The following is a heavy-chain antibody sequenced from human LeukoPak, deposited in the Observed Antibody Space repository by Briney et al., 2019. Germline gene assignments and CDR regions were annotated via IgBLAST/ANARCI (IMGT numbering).Heavy chain of an antibody. D-gene: IGHD3-10*01. V-gene: IGHV1-8*01. CDR3: ARWGDNFGSGSYTLYYYYMDV. Sequence: GASVKVSFKASGYTFSNYDINWVRQATGQGREWMGWMNPNTGNTGYAQKFQGRVSMTRNTSTSTAYMELSSLRSEDTAVYYCARWGDNFGSGSYTLYYYYMDVWGKGTTVTVSS. J-gene: IGHJ6*03. CDR1: GYTFSNYD. CDR2: MNPNTGNT.